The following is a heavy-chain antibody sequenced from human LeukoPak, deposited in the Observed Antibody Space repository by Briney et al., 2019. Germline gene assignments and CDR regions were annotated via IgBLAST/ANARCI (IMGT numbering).Heavy chain of an antibody. CDR3: ARGQTGSDYGDPDPLPY. Sequence: GASVKVSCKASGYTFTNYGINWVRQAPGQGLEWMGGISAYNGNTNYAQNFQGRVTMTTDASASTGYMELRSLRSDDAAVYYCARGQTGSDYGDPDPLPYWGQGTLVTVSS. CDR1: GYTFTNYG. V-gene: IGHV1-18*01. D-gene: IGHD4-17*01. CDR2: ISAYNGNT. J-gene: IGHJ4*02.